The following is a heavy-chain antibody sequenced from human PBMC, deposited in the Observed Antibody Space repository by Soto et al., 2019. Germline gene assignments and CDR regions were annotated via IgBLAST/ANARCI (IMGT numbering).Heavy chain of an antibody. CDR1: GDSISAYS. D-gene: IGHD6-6*01. J-gene: IGHJ6*02. CDR2: IHYNGNT. Sequence: LSLTCTVSGDSISAYSWSWVRQPPGKGLEWIGNIHYNGNTKYSPSLKSRVTMSVDTSKNHFSLKLISVTAADTAVYYCAREGAAPYYYYGMDVWGQGTTVTVSS. V-gene: IGHV4-59*01. CDR3: AREGAAPYYYYGMDV.